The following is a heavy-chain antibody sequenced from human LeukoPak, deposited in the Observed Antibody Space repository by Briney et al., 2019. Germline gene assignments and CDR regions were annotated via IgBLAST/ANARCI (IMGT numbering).Heavy chain of an antibody. CDR3: ARYFSLSQQRNYYFDY. CDR1: GGSISSSNW. J-gene: IGHJ4*02. CDR2: IYHSGST. D-gene: IGHD3-3*01. V-gene: IGHV4-4*02. Sequence: SGTLSLTCAVSGGSISSSNWWSWVRQPPGKGLEWIGEIYHSGSTNYNPSLKSRVTISVDKSKNQFSLKLSSVTAADTAVYYCARYFSLSQQRNYYFDYWGQGTLVTVSS.